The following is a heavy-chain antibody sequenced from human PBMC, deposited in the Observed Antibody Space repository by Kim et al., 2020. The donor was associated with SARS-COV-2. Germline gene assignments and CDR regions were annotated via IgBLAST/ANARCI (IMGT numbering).Heavy chain of an antibody. J-gene: IGHJ5*02. Sequence: LKSRVTISVDTSKNQFSLKLSSVTAADTAVYYCARVLAVAGRGGYNWFDPWGQGTLVTVSS. V-gene: IGHV4-59*01. D-gene: IGHD6-19*01. CDR3: ARVLAVAGRGGYNWFDP.